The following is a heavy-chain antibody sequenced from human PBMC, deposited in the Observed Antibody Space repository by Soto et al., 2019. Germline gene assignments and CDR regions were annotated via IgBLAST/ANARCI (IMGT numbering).Heavy chain of an antibody. V-gene: IGHV3-23*01. D-gene: IGHD1-26*01. CDR3: AKARGPLSGSYLDY. CDR2: ISGSGGST. Sequence: GWSLRLSCAASGFTFSSYAMSWVRQAPGKGLEWVSAISGSGGSTYYADSVKGRFTISRDNSKNTLYLQMNSLRAEDTAVYYCAKARGPLSGSYLDYWGQGTLVTVSS. J-gene: IGHJ4*02. CDR1: GFTFSSYA.